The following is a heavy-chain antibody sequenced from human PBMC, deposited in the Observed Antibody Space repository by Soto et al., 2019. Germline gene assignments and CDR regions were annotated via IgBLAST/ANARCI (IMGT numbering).Heavy chain of an antibody. J-gene: IGHJ3*02. CDR2: ISAYNGST. V-gene: IGHV1-18*01. D-gene: IGHD6-13*01. CDR3: ARYSSSLDAFDI. Sequence: GASVKVSCKASGYTFTNDGISWVRQAPGQGLEWMGWISAYNGSTNYAQKLQGRVSMTTDTSTSTAYMELRSLRSDDTAVYYCARYSSSLDAFDIWGQGTMVTVSS. CDR1: GYTFTNDG.